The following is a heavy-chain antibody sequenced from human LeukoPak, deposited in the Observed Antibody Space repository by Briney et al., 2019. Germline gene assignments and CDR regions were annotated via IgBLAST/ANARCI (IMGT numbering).Heavy chain of an antibody. CDR1: GASISNYF. J-gene: IGHJ4*02. V-gene: IGHV4-4*07. D-gene: IGHD3-22*01. CDR2: VYTSGST. Sequence: KASETLSLTCTVSGASISNYFWGWIRQPAGKGLEWIGRVYTSGSTDYNPSLTSRVTMSVDTSRNQFSLKLISVTAADTAMYYCARAHRDYITSGYHLDYWGQGNLVTVSS. CDR3: ARAHRDYITSGYHLDY.